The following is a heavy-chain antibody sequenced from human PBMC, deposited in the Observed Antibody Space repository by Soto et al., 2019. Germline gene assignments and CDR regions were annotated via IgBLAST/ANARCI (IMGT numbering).Heavy chain of an antibody. CDR2: IWYDGSNK. CDR1: GFTFSSYG. V-gene: IGHV3-33*01. J-gene: IGHJ4*02. Sequence: QVQLVESGGGVVQPGRSLRLSCAASGFTFSSYGMHWVRQAPGKGLEWVAVIWYDGSNKYYADSVKGRFTISRDNSKNTLYLQMNSLRAEDTAVYYCASGGRLEYSSSSWAGLWGSNFVYWGQGTLVTVSS. D-gene: IGHD6-6*01. CDR3: ASGGRLEYSSSSWAGLWGSNFVY.